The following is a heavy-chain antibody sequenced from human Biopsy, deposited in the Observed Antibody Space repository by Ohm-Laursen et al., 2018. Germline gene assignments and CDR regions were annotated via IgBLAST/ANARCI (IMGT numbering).Heavy chain of an antibody. CDR2: INHSGRT. D-gene: IGHD3-22*01. J-gene: IGHJ6*02. CDR3: VRGVDYYDPYHYYALDV. Sequence: TLSLTCSVYGESFNGYYWSWIRQTPGKGLEWIGEINHSGRTNYNPSLKSRVTISVDTSKNQFSLKVRSVTAADTTVYYCVRGVDYYDPYHYYALDVWGQGTTVTVSS. CDR1: GESFNGYY. V-gene: IGHV4-34*01.